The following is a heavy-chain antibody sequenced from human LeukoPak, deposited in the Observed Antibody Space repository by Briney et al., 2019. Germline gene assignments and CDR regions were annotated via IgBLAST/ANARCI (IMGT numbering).Heavy chain of an antibody. Sequence: PSETLSLTCTVSGGSISSGGYYWSWLRQHPGKGLEWIGYIYYSGSTYYNPSLKSRVTISVDTSKNQFSLKLSSVTAADTAVYYCARGVNGYWFDPWGQGTLVTVSS. CDR3: ARGVNGYWFDP. CDR1: GGSISSGGYY. J-gene: IGHJ5*02. CDR2: IYYSGST. V-gene: IGHV4-31*03. D-gene: IGHD2-8*01.